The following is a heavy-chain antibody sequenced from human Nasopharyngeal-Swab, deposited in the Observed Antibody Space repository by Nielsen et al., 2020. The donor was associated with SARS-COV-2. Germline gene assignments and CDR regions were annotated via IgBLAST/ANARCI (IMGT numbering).Heavy chain of an antibody. CDR1: GFIFSASA. CDR3: TTDFYFDY. J-gene: IGHJ4*02. CDR2: LGDKDHNYAT. Sequence: GESLKISCSASGFIFSASAIHWVRQASGKGLEWVGRLGDKDHNYATTYGASVQGRFTISRDDSKNTAFLQMDSLKTEDTALYYCTTDFYFDYWGQGTLVTVPS. V-gene: IGHV3-73*01.